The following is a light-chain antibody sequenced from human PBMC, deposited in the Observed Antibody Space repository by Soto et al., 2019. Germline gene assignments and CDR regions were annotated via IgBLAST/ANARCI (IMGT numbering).Light chain of an antibody. CDR3: SSYAGSNFVV. CDR2: EVT. V-gene: IGLV2-8*01. Sequence: QSALTQPPSASGSPGQSVTISCTGTSSDVGGYNYVSWYQQHPGKAPKLMIYEVTKRPSGVPDRFSGSKSDNTASLTVSGLQAEDEADYYCSSYAGSNFVVFGGGTQLTFL. CDR1: SSDVGGYNY. J-gene: IGLJ2*01.